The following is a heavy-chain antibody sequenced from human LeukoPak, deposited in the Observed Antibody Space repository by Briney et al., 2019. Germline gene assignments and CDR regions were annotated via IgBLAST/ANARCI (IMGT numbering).Heavy chain of an antibody. CDR3: ARELGGTKTGGFDI. D-gene: IGHD1-14*01. V-gene: IGHV3-21*01. J-gene: IGHJ3*02. CDR2: ISSSSSYI. CDR1: GFTFSSYS. Sequence: GGSLSLSCAASGFTFSSYSMNWVRQAPGKGLEWVSSISSSSSYIYYADSVKGRFTISRHNAKNSLYLQMNSLRAEDTAVYYCARELGGTKTGGFDIWGQGTVVTVSS.